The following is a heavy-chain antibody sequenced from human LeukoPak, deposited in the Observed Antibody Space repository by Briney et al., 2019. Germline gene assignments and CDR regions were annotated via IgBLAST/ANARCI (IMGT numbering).Heavy chain of an antibody. V-gene: IGHV3-23*01. Sequence: GGSLRLSCAASGFTFSSYAMSWVRQAPGKGLEWVSGISGSGDNTYYADSVKGRFTISRDNSKNTLYVQVNSLGTEDTAAYYCAKAASSSWPSYYYGMDVWGQGTMVTVSS. J-gene: IGHJ6*02. CDR3: AKAASSSWPSYYYGMDV. D-gene: IGHD6-13*01. CDR1: GFTFSSYA. CDR2: ISGSGDNT.